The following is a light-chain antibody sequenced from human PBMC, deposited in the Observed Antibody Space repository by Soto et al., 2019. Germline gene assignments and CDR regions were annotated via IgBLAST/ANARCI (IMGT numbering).Light chain of an antibody. CDR3: QQYGRSPRT. J-gene: IGKJ1*01. CDR1: QSVSSSY. CDR2: GAS. V-gene: IGKV3-20*01. Sequence: EIVWTQSPGTRSLSPGERATLSCRASQSVSSSYLARYQQKPGQTPRLLIYGASSRATGIPDRYSGSGSGTVFTLALSRLEPEDFAVYYCQQYGRSPRTLGQGTKVA.